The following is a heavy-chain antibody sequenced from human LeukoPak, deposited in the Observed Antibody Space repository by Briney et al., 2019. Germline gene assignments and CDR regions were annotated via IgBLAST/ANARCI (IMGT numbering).Heavy chain of an antibody. CDR2: ISYDGSNK. CDR1: GFTFSSYA. V-gene: IGHV3-30-3*01. D-gene: IGHD6-19*01. Sequence: PGGSLRLSCAASGFTFSSYAMHWVRQAPGKGLEWVAVISYDGSNKYYADSVKGRFTISRDNSKNTLYLQMNSLRAEDTAVYYCARGLRPRDALAGYWGQGTLVTVSS. CDR3: ARGLRPRDALAGY. J-gene: IGHJ4*02.